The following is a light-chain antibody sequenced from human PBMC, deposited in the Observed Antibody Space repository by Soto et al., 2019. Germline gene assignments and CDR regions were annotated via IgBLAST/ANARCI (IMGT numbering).Light chain of an antibody. V-gene: IGKV3-11*01. CDR1: QSISSY. CDR3: EQRFAWVT. J-gene: IGKJ5*01. CDR2: NAS. Sequence: EVVLTQSPGTLSLSQGERATLSCRASQSISSYLAWYQQKPGQPPRLLIYNASNRATGIPARFSGSGSGTDFTLTISSLEPEDFAVYYCEQRFAWVTFGQGTRLEIK.